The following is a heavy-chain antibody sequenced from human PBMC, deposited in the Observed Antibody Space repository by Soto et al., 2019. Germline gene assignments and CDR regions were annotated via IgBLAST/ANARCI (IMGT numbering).Heavy chain of an antibody. Sequence: PGGSLRLSCAASGFTFSNYGMHWFRQAPGKGLEWVAVIYYDGSYKYYADSVKGRFTISRDNSKNTMYLQMNSLRAEDTAVYYCARDPGGNSVSPDYWGQGILVTVSS. J-gene: IGHJ4*02. CDR3: ARDPGGNSVSPDY. V-gene: IGHV3-33*01. CDR1: GFTFSNYG. D-gene: IGHD2-21*02. CDR2: IYYDGSYK.